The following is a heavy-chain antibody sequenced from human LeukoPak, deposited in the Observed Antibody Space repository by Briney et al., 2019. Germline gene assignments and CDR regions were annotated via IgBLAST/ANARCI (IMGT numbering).Heavy chain of an antibody. J-gene: IGHJ4*02. CDR1: GYTFTGYY. CDR2: INPNSGGT. D-gene: IGHD5-12*01. Sequence: ASVKVSCKASGYTFTGYYMHWVRQAPGQGLEWMGRINPNSGGTNYAQKFQGRVTMTRDTSISPAYMELSRLRSDDTAVYYCAREYRMATLIPFGYWGQGTLVTVSS. V-gene: IGHV1-2*06. CDR3: AREYRMATLIPFGY.